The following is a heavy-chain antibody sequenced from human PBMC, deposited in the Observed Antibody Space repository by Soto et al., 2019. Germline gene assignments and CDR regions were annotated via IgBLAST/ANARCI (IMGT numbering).Heavy chain of an antibody. V-gene: IGHV5-51*01. J-gene: IGHJ5*02. Sequence: GESLKISCKGSGYSFTSYWIGWVRQMPGKGLEWMGIIYPGDSDTRYSPSFQGQVTISADKSISTAYLQWSSLKASDTAMYYCARQRPLLQYLNNWFDPWGQGTLVTVSS. CDR3: ARQRPLLQYLNNWFDP. D-gene: IGHD4-4*01. CDR2: IYPGDSDT. CDR1: GYSFTSYW.